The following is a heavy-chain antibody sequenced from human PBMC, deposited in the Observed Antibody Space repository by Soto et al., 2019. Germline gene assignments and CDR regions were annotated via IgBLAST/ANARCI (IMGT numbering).Heavy chain of an antibody. Sequence: EVQLLESGGDLVQPGGSLRLSGAASGFTFSNYAISWVRQAPGKGLEWVSAVSGSGGTTHYADSVKGQFTISRDNSKDTQYLQTVSLRAGDTAVNYWAKARWHNRVCQFHNWGQVNLGTV. CDR1: GFTFSNYA. CDR2: VSGSGGTT. J-gene: IGHJ4*02. CDR3: AKARWHNRVCQFHN. D-gene: IGHD1-1*01. V-gene: IGHV3-23*01.